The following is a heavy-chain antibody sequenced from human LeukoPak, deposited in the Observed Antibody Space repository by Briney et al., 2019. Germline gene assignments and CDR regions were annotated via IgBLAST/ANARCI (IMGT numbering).Heavy chain of an antibody. J-gene: IGHJ4*02. Sequence: GGSLRLSCAASGFTFSSYAMHWVRQAPGKGLEWVAVISYDGSNKYYADSVKGRFTISRDNSKNTLYLQMSSLRAEDTAVYYCAMPHDTEYYFDYWGQGTLVTVSS. CDR2: ISYDGSNK. V-gene: IGHV3-30*04. CDR3: AMPHDTEYYFDY. CDR1: GFTFSSYA.